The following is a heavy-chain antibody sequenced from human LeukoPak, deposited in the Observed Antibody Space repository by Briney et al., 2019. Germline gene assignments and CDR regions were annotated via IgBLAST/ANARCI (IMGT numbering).Heavy chain of an antibody. J-gene: IGHJ4*02. CDR2: INSDGSST. CDR3: AKDLAVADFDY. Sequence: GGSLRLSCAASGFTFSSYWMHWVRQAPGKGLVWVSRINSDGSSTTYADSVKGRFTISRDNAKSTLYLQMNSLRAEDTAVYYCAKDLAVADFDYWGQGTLVTVSS. V-gene: IGHV3-74*03. D-gene: IGHD6-19*01. CDR1: GFTFSSYW.